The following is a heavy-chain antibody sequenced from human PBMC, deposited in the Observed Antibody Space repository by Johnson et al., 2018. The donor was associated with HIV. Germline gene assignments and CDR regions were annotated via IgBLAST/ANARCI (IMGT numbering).Heavy chain of an antibody. D-gene: IGHD2-21*01. Sequence: QEQLVESGGGVVQPGRSLRLSCAASGFSFSIYGMHWVRQAPGKGLEWVAVISYDGTNKYYADSVKGRVTISRDNSKNTLYLQMKSLRAEDTALYYCAREGYVSYSASDAFDIWGQGTMVTVSS. CDR2: ISYDGTNK. V-gene: IGHV3-30*03. CDR3: AREGYVSYSASDAFDI. J-gene: IGHJ3*02. CDR1: GFSFSIYG.